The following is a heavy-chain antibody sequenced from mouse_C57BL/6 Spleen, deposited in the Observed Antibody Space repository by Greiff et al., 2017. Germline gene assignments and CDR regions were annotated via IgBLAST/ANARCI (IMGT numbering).Heavy chain of an antibody. CDR3: ARSPLLLLDREYVGV. CDR2: INPSSGYT. D-gene: IGHD1-1*01. CDR1: GYTFTSYW. V-gene: IGHV1-7*01. Sequence: QVHVKQSGAELAKPGASVKLSCKASGYTFTSYWMHWVKQRPGQGLEWIGYINPSSGYTKYNQKFKDKATLTTDKSSSTAYLQLSSLTYEDSAVYDCARSPLLLLDREYVGVWGTGTTVTVAS. J-gene: IGHJ1*03.